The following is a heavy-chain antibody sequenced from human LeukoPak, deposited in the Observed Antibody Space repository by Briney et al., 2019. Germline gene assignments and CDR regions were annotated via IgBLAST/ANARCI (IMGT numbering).Heavy chain of an antibody. J-gene: IGHJ4*02. CDR3: ARGVGNSWFEF. Sequence: GGSLRLSCAASGFTFSTYWMSWVRQAPGKGLEWVANIKQDGSGKSYVDSVKGRFTISRDNAKNSLYLQMNSLRAEDTAVYYCARGVGNSWFEFWGQGTLVTVSS. CDR2: IKQDGSGK. V-gene: IGHV3-7*04. CDR1: GFTFSTYW. D-gene: IGHD6-13*01.